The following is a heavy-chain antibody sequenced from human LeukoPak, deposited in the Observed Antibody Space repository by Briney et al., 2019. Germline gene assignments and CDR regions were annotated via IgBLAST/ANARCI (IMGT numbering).Heavy chain of an antibody. CDR1: GYTFTGYY. CDR3: ARGVYDILTGYYEIDY. V-gene: IGHV1-2*02. CDR2: INPNSGGT. D-gene: IGHD3-9*01. Sequence: ASVKVSCKASGYTFTGYYMHWVRQAPGQGLEWMGWINPNSGGTNYAQKFQGRVTMTRDTSISTAYMELSRLRSDDTAVYYCARGVYDILTGYYEIDYWGQGTLVTVSS. J-gene: IGHJ4*02.